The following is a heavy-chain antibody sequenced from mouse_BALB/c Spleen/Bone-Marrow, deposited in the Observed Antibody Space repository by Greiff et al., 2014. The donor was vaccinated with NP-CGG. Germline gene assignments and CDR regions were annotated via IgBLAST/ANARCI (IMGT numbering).Heavy chain of an antibody. CDR3: ARDQVYYYGSSYGYFDV. CDR2: ISNLAYSI. D-gene: IGHD1-1*01. V-gene: IGHV5-15*02. Sequence: DVKLVESGGGLVQPGGSRKLSSAASGFTFSDYGMAWVRQAPGKGPEWVAFISNLAYSIYYADTVTGRFTISRENAKNTLYLEMSSLRSEDTAMYYCARDQVYYYGSSYGYFDVWGAGTTVTVSS. CDR1: GFTFSDYG. J-gene: IGHJ1*01.